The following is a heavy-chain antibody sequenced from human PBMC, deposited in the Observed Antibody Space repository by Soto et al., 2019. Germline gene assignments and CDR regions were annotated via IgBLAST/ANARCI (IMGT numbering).Heavy chain of an antibody. Sequence: GESLKISCKGSGYTFSSYWIGWVRQVPGKGLEWMGIIYPGDSDARYSPSFQGQVTISADKSLTTAYMQWNSLRASDSGIYYCARVGCSCGNCYPSDAYHDWGQGTQVTVSS. V-gene: IGHV5-51*01. CDR1: GYTFSSYW. CDR2: IYPGDSDA. CDR3: ARVGCSCGNCYPSDAYHD. D-gene: IGHD2-15*01. J-gene: IGHJ4*02.